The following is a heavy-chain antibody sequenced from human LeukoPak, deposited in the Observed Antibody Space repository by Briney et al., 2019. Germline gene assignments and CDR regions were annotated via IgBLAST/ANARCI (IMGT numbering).Heavy chain of an antibody. D-gene: IGHD4-17*01. V-gene: IGHV3-23*01. CDR3: ARLSGNYGIDY. J-gene: IGHJ4*02. Sequence: PGGSLRLSCVASGITFSSYAMSWVRQAPGKGLEWVSSISRGGASTYYADSVKGRFTISRDNSKGTLYLQMNSLRAEDTAVYYCARLSGNYGIDYWGQGTLVTVSS. CDR1: GITFSSYA. CDR2: ISRGGAST.